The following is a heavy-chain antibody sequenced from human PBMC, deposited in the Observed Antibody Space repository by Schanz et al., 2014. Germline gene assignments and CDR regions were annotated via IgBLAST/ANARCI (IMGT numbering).Heavy chain of an antibody. J-gene: IGHJ4*02. CDR2: ITYNGGTI. CDR3: ARAGYCTSVSCSLFVSDY. V-gene: IGHV3-48*01. Sequence: EVQLVESGGGLVQPGGSLRLSCAASGFTFSTSTMHWVRQAPGKGLEWISYITYNGGTIYYADSVKGRFTISRDNAKNSLYLEMNSLRAEDTAVYYCARAGYCTSVSCSLFVSDYWGQGTLVTDSS. CDR1: GFTFSTST. D-gene: IGHD2-2*03.